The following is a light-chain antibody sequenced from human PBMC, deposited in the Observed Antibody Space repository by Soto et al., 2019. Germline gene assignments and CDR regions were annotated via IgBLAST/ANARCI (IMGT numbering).Light chain of an antibody. CDR3: HQYYTWPRT. J-gene: IGKJ1*01. Sequence: EIVMTQSPVTLSVSPGERATLSCRASQTVTTDLAWCQQKPGQAPRLVIHGASTRATDFPARFSGSGSGTEFTLTISSLQSEDIAVYYCHQYYTWPRTFGQGTKVDIK. CDR1: QTVTTD. CDR2: GAS. V-gene: IGKV3-15*01.